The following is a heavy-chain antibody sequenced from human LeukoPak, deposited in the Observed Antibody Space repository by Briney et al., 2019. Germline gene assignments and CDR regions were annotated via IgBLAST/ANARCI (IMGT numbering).Heavy chain of an antibody. CDR1: GGSIDTYY. D-gene: IGHD3-10*01. CDR2: VFHTGRT. J-gene: IGHJ5*02. Sequence: SETLSLTCTVSGGSIDTYYWNWVRQPPGKGLEWIGYVFHTGRTNYNPSLRRGGTISVDKSKNQFSLKLSSVTAADTAVYYCARHVLLWFGQLSDLDPWGQGTLVTVSS. CDR3: ARHVLLWFGQLSDLDP. V-gene: IGHV4-59*08.